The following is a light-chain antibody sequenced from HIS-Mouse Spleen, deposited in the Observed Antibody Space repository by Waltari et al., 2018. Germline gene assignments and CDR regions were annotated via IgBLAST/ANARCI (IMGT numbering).Light chain of an antibody. CDR2: AAS. CDR3: QQLNSYPPT. CDR1: QGISSY. J-gene: IGKJ1*01. V-gene: IGKV1-9*01. Sequence: DIQLTQSPSFLSASVGDRVTITCRASQGISSYLACYQSKPGKAPKLLIYAASTLQSGVPSRFSGSGSGTEFTLTISSLQPEDFATYYCQQLNSYPPTFGQGTKVEIK.